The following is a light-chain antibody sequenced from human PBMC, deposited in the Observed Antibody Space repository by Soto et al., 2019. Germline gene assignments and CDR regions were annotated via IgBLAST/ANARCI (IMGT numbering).Light chain of an antibody. J-gene: IGKJ1*01. CDR2: DAS. Sequence: EIVMTQSPATLSVSPGERATLSCRASQSVSSNLAWYQQKPGQAPRLLIYDASTRATGIPARFSGSGSGTEFSLTISRRQSDDFAGYYCQQYNNGPPWTFGQGTKVEIK. CDR3: QQYNNGPPWT. CDR1: QSVSSN. V-gene: IGKV3-15*01.